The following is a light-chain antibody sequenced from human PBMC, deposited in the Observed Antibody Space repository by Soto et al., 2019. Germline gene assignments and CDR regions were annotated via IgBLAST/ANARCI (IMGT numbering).Light chain of an antibody. CDR3: QQIYITPIT. CDR1: QSISSY. V-gene: IGKV1-39*01. CDR2: AAS. Sequence: DIQMTQSPSSLSASVGDRVTITCRASQSISSYLNWYQQKPGKAPNLLINAASSFQSGVTSRFSGSGSETEFTLTISALQHEDFATYFCQQIYITPITVGQGTKVEIK. J-gene: IGKJ1*01.